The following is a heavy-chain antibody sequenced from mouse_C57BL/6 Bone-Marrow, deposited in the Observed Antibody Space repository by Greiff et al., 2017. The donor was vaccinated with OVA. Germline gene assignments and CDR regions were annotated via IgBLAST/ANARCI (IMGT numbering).Heavy chain of an antibody. Sequence: EVHLVESGGDLVKPGGSLKLSCAASGFTFSSYGMSWVRQTPDKRLEWVATISSGGSYTYYPDSVKGRFTISRDNAKNTLYLQMSSLKSEDTAMYYCARQRRITTVVPFDYWGQGTTLTVSS. D-gene: IGHD1-1*01. V-gene: IGHV5-6*01. J-gene: IGHJ2*01. CDR3: ARQRRITTVVPFDY. CDR1: GFTFSSYG. CDR2: ISSGGSYT.